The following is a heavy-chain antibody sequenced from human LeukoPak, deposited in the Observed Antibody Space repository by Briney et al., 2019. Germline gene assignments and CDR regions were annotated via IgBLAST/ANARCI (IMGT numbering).Heavy chain of an antibody. CDR1: GFTFSTYN. CDR3: ARGHRIAAAARWVDT. CDR2: ISSSSGTL. D-gene: IGHD6-13*01. J-gene: IGHJ5*02. Sequence: PGGSLRLSCAASGFTFSTYNMNWVRQAPGKALEWVSYISSSSGTLYYADSVRGRFTISRDNAKSSLYLQRNSLRDEDTAVYYCARGHRIAAAARWVDTWGQGNLVTVSS. V-gene: IGHV3-48*02.